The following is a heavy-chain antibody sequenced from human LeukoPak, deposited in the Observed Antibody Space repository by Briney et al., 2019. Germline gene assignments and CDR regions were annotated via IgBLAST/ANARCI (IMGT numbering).Heavy chain of an antibody. Sequence: SVKVSCKASGGTFSSYAISWVRQAPGQGLEWMGRIIPIFGTANYARKFQGRVTITTDESTSTAYMELSSLRSEDTAVYYCARNVLRFLEWLSPLDYWGQGTLVTVSS. V-gene: IGHV1-69*05. D-gene: IGHD3-3*01. CDR3: ARNVLRFLEWLSPLDY. CDR1: GGTFSSYA. J-gene: IGHJ4*02. CDR2: IIPIFGTA.